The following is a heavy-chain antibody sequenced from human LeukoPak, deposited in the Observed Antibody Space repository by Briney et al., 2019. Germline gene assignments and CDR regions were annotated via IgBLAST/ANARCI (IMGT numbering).Heavy chain of an antibody. V-gene: IGHV3-23*01. CDR3: AKLGGSGSYV. CDR2: ISGSGGST. D-gene: IGHD3-10*01. J-gene: IGHJ4*02. Sequence: GGSLRLSCAASGFTFSTYAMSWVRQAPGKGLEWVSAISGSGGSTYYADSVEGRFTISRDNSKNTLYLQMNSLRAEDTAVYHCAKLGGSGSYVWGQGTLVTVSS. CDR1: GFTFSTYA.